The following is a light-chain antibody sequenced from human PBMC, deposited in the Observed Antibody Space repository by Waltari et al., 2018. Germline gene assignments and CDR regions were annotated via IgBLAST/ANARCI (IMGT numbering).Light chain of an antibody. CDR3: QQGSIWPLT. V-gene: IGKV3-11*01. CDR2: DTS. CDR1: ESVFNY. J-gene: IGKJ4*01. Sequence: EIVLTQSPVTLSLAAGDRATLSCRASESVFNYLAWYQQKPGQSPRLLIYDTSKSATGIPAMFSGSGYGTDFTLTINNLEAEDFALYYCQQGSIWPLTFGGGTKVEIK.